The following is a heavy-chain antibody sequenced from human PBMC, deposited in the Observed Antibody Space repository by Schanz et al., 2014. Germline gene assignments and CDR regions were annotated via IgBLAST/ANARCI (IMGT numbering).Heavy chain of an antibody. CDR3: ARDRDQWDGNYLDY. Sequence: QVLLVQSGAEVKQPGASVKVSCKASGYTFTGYYIHWVRQAPGQGLEWMGWISANNGNTNKAQKFQGRVTMTTDTSTSTVYMELRSLTSDDSAVYYCARDRDQWDGNYLDYWGQGTLVTVSS. J-gene: IGHJ4*02. CDR2: ISANNGNT. V-gene: IGHV1-18*04. D-gene: IGHD1-26*01. CDR1: GYTFTGYY.